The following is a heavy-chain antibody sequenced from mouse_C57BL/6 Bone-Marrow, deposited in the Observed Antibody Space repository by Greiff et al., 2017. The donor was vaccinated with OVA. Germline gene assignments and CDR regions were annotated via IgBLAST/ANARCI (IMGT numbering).Heavy chain of an antibody. CDR1: GYTFTSYW. J-gene: IGHJ2*01. CDR2: IHPNSGST. D-gene: IGHD1-1*01. CDR3: ARCHYGSSHFDY. Sequence: VQLQQPGAELVKPGASVKLSCKASGYTFTSYWMHWVKQRPGQGLEWIGMIHPNSGSTNYNEKFKSKATLTVDKSSSTAYMQLSSLTSEDSAVYYCARCHYGSSHFDYWSQGTTLTVSS. V-gene: IGHV1-64*01.